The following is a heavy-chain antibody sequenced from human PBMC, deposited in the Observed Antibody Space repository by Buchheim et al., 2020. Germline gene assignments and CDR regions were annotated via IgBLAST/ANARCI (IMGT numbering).Heavy chain of an antibody. CDR3: AKMGIVGATPGVDYYYFDY. D-gene: IGHD1-26*01. Sequence: EVQLLESGGGLVQPGGSLRLSCAASGFTFSSYAMSWVRQAPGKGLEWVSAISGSGGSTYYADSVKGRFAISRDNSKNTLYLQMNSLRAEDTAVYYCAKMGIVGATPGVDYYYFDYWGQGTL. CDR2: ISGSGGST. CDR1: GFTFSSYA. V-gene: IGHV3-23*01. J-gene: IGHJ4*02.